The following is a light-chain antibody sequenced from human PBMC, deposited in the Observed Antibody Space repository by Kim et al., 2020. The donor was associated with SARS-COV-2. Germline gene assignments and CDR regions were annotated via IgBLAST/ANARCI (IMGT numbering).Light chain of an antibody. V-gene: IGLV8-61*01. Sequence: QTVVTQEPSFSVSPGGTVTLTCGLSSGSVSTSYYPIWYRQTPGQAPRTLIYNTNARSSGVPDRFSGSILGNKAALTITGAQADDESDYYCVLYMMGSGIWVFGGGTQLTVL. CDR1: SGSVSTSYY. CDR2: NTN. CDR3: VLYMMGSGIWV. J-gene: IGLJ3*02.